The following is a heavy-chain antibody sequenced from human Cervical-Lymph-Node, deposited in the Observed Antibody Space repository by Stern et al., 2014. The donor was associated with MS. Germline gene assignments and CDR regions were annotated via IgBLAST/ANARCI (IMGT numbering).Heavy chain of an antibody. Sequence: QVQLVQSGAEVKKTGASVKVSCKASGYTFTSYGISWVRQAPGQGLEWMGCSIAYNVNTNYAQKLQGRVTMTTDTSTSTDYMELRSLRSDDTAVYYCARGLLGSENAFDIWGQGTMVTVSS. CDR1: GYTFTSYG. J-gene: IGHJ3*02. CDR2: SIAYNVNT. CDR3: ARGLLGSENAFDI. D-gene: IGHD2-15*01. V-gene: IGHV1-18*01.